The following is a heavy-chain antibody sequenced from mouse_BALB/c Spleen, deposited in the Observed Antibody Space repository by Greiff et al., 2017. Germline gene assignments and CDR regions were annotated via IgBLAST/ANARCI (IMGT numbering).Heavy chain of an antibody. Sequence: VQVVESGAELVRPGVSVKISCKGSGYTFTDYAMHWVKQSHAKSLEWIGVISTYYGDASYNQKFKGKATMTVDKSSSTAYMELARLTSEDSAIYYCARGGNSYAMDYWGQGTSVTVSS. D-gene: IGHD2-1*01. CDR1: GYTFTDYA. CDR3: ARGGNSYAMDY. CDR2: ISTYYGDA. J-gene: IGHJ4*01. V-gene: IGHV1S137*01.